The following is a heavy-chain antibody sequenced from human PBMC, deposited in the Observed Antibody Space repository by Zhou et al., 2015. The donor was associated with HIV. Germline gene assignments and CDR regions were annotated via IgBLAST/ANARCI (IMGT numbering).Heavy chain of an antibody. D-gene: IGHD2-8*01. CDR3: ARDNDRKYYFYYYMDL. CDR1: GGTFNTYA. V-gene: IGHV1-69*01. J-gene: IGHJ6*03. CDR2: IIPLFGTA. Sequence: QVQLVQSGAEVKKPGSSVKVSCKASGGTFNTYAFSWVRQAPGQGLEWMGGIIPLFGTANYAQKFQDRVSITADESTSTVYMELSSLRSEDTAMYYCARDNDRKYYFYYYMDLWGSGTTVTVSS.